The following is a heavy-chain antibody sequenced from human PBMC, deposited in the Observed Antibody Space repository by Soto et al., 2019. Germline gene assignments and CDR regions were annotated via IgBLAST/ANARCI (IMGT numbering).Heavy chain of an antibody. CDR2: IGSGPVDS. Sequence: EVKLLESGGDLVQPGGSLRLSCAASGFTFSTYAMSWVRQAPGKGLEWVSSIGSGPVDSDSADSVKGRFIISRDNSKNIVSLQMESLRAEDTAIYYCAKDRMNHNGVWDPFDVWGQGTVVTVSS. CDR1: GFTFSTYA. J-gene: IGHJ3*01. D-gene: IGHD2-8*01. CDR3: AKDRMNHNGVWDPFDV. V-gene: IGHV3-23*01.